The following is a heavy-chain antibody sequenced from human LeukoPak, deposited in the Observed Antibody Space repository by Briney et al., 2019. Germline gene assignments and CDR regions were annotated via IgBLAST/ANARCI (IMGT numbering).Heavy chain of an antibody. Sequence: GGSLRPSCAASGFTFSTYSMNWVRQAPGKGLEWVSSISSSRSYIYYADSVKGRFTIARDNAKNSLYLQMNSLRAEDTAVYYCARDLRNYYDTSGYYPNTFDDWGQGTLVTVSS. J-gene: IGHJ4*02. V-gene: IGHV3-21*01. D-gene: IGHD3-22*01. CDR3: ARDLRNYYDTSGYYPNTFDD. CDR1: GFTFSTYS. CDR2: ISSSRSYI.